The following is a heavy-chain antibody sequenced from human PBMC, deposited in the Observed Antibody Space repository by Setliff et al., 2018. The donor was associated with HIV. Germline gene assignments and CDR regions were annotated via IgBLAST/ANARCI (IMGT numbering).Heavy chain of an antibody. Sequence: SETLSLTCTVSGGSITSGHYYWGWIRQPPGKGLEWIGNILDGQITFFNPSLKSRGTNSVDPSKNQFSLRLTSVTAADTAVYYCARPHSGRGGGAYFDPWGQGILVTVSS. D-gene: IGHD6-19*01. CDR2: ILDGQIT. CDR3: ARPHSGRGGGAYFDP. V-gene: IGHV4-39*07. J-gene: IGHJ5*02. CDR1: GGSITSGHYY.